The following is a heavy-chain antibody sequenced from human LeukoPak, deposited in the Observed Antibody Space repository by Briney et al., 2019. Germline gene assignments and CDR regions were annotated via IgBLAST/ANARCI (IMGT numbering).Heavy chain of an antibody. D-gene: IGHD2-15*01. V-gene: IGHV3-48*01. J-gene: IGHJ4*02. Sequence: SGGSLRLSCAGSGFTFSYYSLIWVRQAPGEGLEWVSYINSNSRTIYYADSVKGRFTMSRDNDKNLMYLQMNSLKAEDTAVYYCARDCSGRNWARDFDYWGQGTLVTVSS. CDR1: GFTFSYYS. CDR3: ARDCSGRNWARDFDY. CDR2: INSNSRTI.